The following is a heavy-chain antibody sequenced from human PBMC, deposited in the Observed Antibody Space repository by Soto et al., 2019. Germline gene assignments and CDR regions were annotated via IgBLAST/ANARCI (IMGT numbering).Heavy chain of an antibody. CDR2: ITNSGGIT. J-gene: IGHJ4*02. V-gene: IGHV3-64D*06. Sequence: PGGSLRLSCSASGFNFSNYALNWVRQAPGKGLEYFAAITNSGGITFYADSLRGRSTISRDNSKSTVFLQLSSLRPEDTAIYYCVQDHGPYHLNLEFLGRGTLVNVCS. CDR3: VQDHGPYHLNLEF. CDR1: GFNFSNYA. D-gene: IGHD2-2*01.